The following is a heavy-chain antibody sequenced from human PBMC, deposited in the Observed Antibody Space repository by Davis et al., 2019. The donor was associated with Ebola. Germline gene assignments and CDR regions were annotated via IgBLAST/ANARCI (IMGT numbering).Heavy chain of an antibody. J-gene: IGHJ6*02. CDR1: GYTFTSYG. V-gene: IGHV1-18*01. CDR2: ISAYNGNT. D-gene: IGHD2-15*01. Sequence: ASVKVSCKASGYTFTSYGISWVRQAPGQGLEWMGWISAYNGNTNYAQKLQGRVTMTTDTSTSTAYMELRSLRSDDTAVYYCAREGYCSGGSCYVHYYYYYGMDVWGQGTTVTVS. CDR3: AREGYCSGGSCYVHYYYYYGMDV.